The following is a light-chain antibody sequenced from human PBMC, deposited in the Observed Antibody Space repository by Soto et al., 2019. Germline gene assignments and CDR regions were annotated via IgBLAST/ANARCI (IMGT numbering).Light chain of an antibody. CDR2: DVS. V-gene: IGLV2-14*01. J-gene: IGLJ1*01. Sequence: SVLTQPASVSGSPGQSITISCTGTSSDVGGYNYVSWYQQHPGKAPKLMIYDVSNRPSVVSNRFSGSKSGNTASLTISGLQAEDEADYYCSSYTSSNTLYVFGTGTKVTVL. CDR1: SSDVGGYNY. CDR3: SSYTSSNTLYV.